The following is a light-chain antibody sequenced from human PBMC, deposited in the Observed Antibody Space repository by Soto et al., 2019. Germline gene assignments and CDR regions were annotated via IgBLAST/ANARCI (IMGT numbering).Light chain of an antibody. J-gene: IGLJ3*02. CDR1: SSNIGAGCD. Sequence: QSVLTQPPSLSGAPGQRVTISCTGSSSNIGAGCDVHWYQQLPGTAPKLLIYGNSNRPSGVPDRFSGSQSGTSASLAITGLQAEDEADDYCQSYDSSLSGSVFGGGTKLTAL. CDR2: GNS. CDR3: QSYDSSLSGSV. V-gene: IGLV1-40*01.